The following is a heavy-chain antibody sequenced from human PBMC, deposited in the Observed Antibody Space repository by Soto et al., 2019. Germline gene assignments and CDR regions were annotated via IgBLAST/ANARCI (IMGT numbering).Heavy chain of an antibody. V-gene: IGHV4-59*01. Sequence: SETLSLTCTVSGGSISSYYWSWIRQPPGKGLEWIGYIYYSGSTNYNPSLKSRVTISVDTSKNQFSLKLSSVTAADTAVYYCARRTPRGWSDYWGQGTLVTVSS. CDR3: ARRTPRGWSDY. CDR1: GGSISSYY. J-gene: IGHJ4*02. D-gene: IGHD6-19*01. CDR2: IYYSGST.